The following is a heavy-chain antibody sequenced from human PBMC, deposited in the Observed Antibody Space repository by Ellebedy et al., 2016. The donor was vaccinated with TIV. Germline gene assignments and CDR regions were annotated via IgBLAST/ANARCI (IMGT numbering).Heavy chain of an antibody. CDR3: ATDLGGWDYGDYYRNY. Sequence: ASVKVSXXVSGYTLTELSMHWVRQAPGKGLEWMGGFDPEDGETIYAQKFQGRVTMTEDTSTDTAYMELSSLRSEDTAVYYCATDLGGWDYGDYYRNYWGQGTLVTVSS. V-gene: IGHV1-24*01. CDR1: GYTLTELS. J-gene: IGHJ4*02. D-gene: IGHD4-17*01. CDR2: FDPEDGET.